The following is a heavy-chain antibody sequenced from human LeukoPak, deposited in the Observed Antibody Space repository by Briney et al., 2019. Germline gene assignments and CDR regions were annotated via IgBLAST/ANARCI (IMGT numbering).Heavy chain of an antibody. Sequence: PGGSLRLSCAASGFTFSSYAMSRVRQAPGKGLEWVSAISGSGGSTYYADSVKGRFTISRDNSMNTLYLQMNSLRAEDTAVYYCASSLVRGVIITGYWGQGTLVTFSS. J-gene: IGHJ4*02. CDR2: ISGSGGST. V-gene: IGHV3-23*01. CDR1: GFTFSSYA. CDR3: ASSLVRGVIITGY. D-gene: IGHD3-10*01.